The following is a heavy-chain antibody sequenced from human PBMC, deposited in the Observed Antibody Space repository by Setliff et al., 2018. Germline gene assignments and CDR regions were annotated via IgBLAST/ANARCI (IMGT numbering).Heavy chain of an antibody. Sequence: PGGSLRLSCAASGFTFSSYAMSWVRQAPGKGLEWVSAISGSGGSTYYADSVKGRFTITRDNSKNTLYLQMNSPRAEDTAVYYCAKNGFGVVALGVNNWFDTWCQGTLVTLSS. CDR2: ISGSGGST. CDR3: AKNGFGVVALGVNNWFDT. V-gene: IGHV3-23*01. J-gene: IGHJ5*02. D-gene: IGHD3-10*01. CDR1: GFTFSSYA.